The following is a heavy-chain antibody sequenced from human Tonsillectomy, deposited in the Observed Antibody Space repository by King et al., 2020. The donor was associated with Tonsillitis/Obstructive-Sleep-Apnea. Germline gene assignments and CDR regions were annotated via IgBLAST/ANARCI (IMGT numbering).Heavy chain of an antibody. J-gene: IGHJ6*02. D-gene: IGHD3-3*01. V-gene: IGHV3-15*07. CDR3: TTANDFRGAYYYYYYGMDV. CDR1: GFTFSNAW. Sequence: VQLVESGGGLVKPGGSLRLSCAASGFTFSNAWMNWVRQAPGKGLEWVGRIKSKTDGGTTDYAAPVKGRFTISRDDSKNTLYLQMNSLKTEDTAVYYCTTANDFRGAYYYYYYGMDVWGQGSTVTVSS. CDR2: IKSKTDGGTT.